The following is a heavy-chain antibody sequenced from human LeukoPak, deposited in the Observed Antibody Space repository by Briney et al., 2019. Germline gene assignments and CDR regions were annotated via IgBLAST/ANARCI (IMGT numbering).Heavy chain of an antibody. J-gene: IGHJ4*02. CDR2: ISGSGGST. Sequence: GGSLRLSCAASGFTFSSYAMSWVRQAPWKGLEWVSAISGSGGSTYYADSVKGRFTISRDNSKNTLYLQMNSLRAEDTAVYYCAKDLMGATRGYFDYWGQGTLVTVSS. V-gene: IGHV3-23*01. CDR1: GFTFSSYA. CDR3: AKDLMGATRGYFDY. D-gene: IGHD1-26*01.